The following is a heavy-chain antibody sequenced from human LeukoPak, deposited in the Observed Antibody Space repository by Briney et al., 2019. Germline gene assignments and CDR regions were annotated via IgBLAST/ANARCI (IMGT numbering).Heavy chain of an antibody. CDR1: GFTFSSYA. Sequence: GGSLRLSCAASGFTFSSYAMSWVRQAPGKGLEWVSAISGSGGSTYYADSVKGRFTISRDNSKNTLYLQMNSLRAEDTAVYYCAKDGALLRFLEPYYMDVWGKGTTVTVSS. CDR3: AKDGALLRFLEPYYMDV. D-gene: IGHD3-3*01. V-gene: IGHV3-23*01. J-gene: IGHJ6*03. CDR2: ISGSGGST.